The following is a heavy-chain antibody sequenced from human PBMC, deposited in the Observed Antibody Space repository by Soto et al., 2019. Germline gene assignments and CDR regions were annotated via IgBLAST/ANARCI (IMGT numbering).Heavy chain of an antibody. CDR2: IIPIFGTA. J-gene: IGHJ4*02. D-gene: IGHD2-21*02. Sequence: QVQLVQSGAEVKKPGSSVKVSCKASGGTFSSYAISWVRQAPGQGLEWMGGIIPIFGTANYAQKFQGRVRITAVDSTSTAYMELISLRSEDTAVYYCARGAHPYCGGDCYSDYWGQGTLVTVSS. V-gene: IGHV1-69*12. CDR3: ARGAHPYCGGDCYSDY. CDR1: GGTFSSYA.